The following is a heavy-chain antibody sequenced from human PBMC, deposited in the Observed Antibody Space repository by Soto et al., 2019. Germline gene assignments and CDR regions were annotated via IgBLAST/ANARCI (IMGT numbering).Heavy chain of an antibody. Sequence: SDTLSLTCTFHGSSIGNAVYYCTLIRQHPGKGLEWIGYNYYSGITYYNPSLKSRVTISLDTSKNQFSLKLSSVTAADTAVYYCARGSSIAGLYYGMDVWGQGTTVT. J-gene: IGHJ6*02. CDR2: NYYSGIT. CDR3: ARGSSIAGLYYGMDV. V-gene: IGHV4-31*03. CDR1: GSSIGNAVYY. D-gene: IGHD6-6*01.